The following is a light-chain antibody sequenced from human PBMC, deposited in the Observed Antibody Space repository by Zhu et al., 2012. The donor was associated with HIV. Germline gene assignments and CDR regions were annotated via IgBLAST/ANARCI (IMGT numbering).Light chain of an antibody. Sequence: EIVMTQSPATLSVSPGERATLSCRASQSVSSNLAWYQQKPGQALRLLIYGASTRATGIPARFSGSGSGTEFTLTISSLQSEDFAVYYCQQYGAALRTLGQGTKVEIK. CDR1: QSVSSN. V-gene: IGKV3-15*01. CDR2: GAS. J-gene: IGKJ1*01. CDR3: QQYGAALRT.